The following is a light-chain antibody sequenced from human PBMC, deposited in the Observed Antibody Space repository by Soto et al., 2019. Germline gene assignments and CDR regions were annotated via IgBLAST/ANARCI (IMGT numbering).Light chain of an antibody. Sequence: EIVLTQSPATLSFSPAERATLSCRASQSVSSYLAWYQQKPGQAPRLLIYDASNRATGIPARFSGSGSGTDFTLTISSLEPEDFAVYYCQQRSNWPWTFGQGTKGDIK. CDR1: QSVSSY. CDR2: DAS. J-gene: IGKJ1*01. V-gene: IGKV3-11*01. CDR3: QQRSNWPWT.